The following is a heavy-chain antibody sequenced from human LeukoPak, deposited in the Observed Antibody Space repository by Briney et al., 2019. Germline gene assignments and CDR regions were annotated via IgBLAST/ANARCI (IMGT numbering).Heavy chain of an antibody. J-gene: IGHJ4*02. Sequence: PSETLSLTCTVSGGSIRSSIYYWGWIRQPPGKGLEWIGSIYSGGSTYYNPSLKSRVTISVDTSKNQSSLKLSSVTAADTAVYFCTHLVDYWGQGTLVTVSS. V-gene: IGHV4-39*01. CDR3: THLVDY. CDR2: IYSGGST. CDR1: GGSIRSSIYY.